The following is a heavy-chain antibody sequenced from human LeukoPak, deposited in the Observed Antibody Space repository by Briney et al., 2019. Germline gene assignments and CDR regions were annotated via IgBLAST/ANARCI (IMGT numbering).Heavy chain of an antibody. V-gene: IGHV3-23*01. Sequence: PGGSLRLSCAASGFTFSSYAMSWVRQAPGKGLEWVSAISGSGGSTYYADSVKGRFTISRDNPKNTLFLQMNSLRAEDTAVYYCAKDEGPKKRCFDYWGQGTLVTVSS. CDR2: ISGSGGST. CDR3: AKDEGPKKRCFDY. CDR1: GFTFSSYA. J-gene: IGHJ4*02.